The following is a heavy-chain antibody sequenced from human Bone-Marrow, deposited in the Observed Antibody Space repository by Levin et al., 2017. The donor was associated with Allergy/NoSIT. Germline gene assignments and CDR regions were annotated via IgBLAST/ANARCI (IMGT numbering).Heavy chain of an antibody. CDR3: ARVIIVDVRVAHKDAFDI. CDR2: ISSSGSDM. V-gene: IGHV3-21*04. Sequence: GGSLRLSCTASGFTFSNYSINWVRQAPGKGLEWVSPISSSGSDMYSVDSVKGRFTISRDNAKNSLTLQMNSLRAEDTAVYYCARVIIVDVRVAHKDAFDIWGQGTMVSVSS. D-gene: IGHD2-8*02. J-gene: IGHJ3*02. CDR1: GFTFSNYS.